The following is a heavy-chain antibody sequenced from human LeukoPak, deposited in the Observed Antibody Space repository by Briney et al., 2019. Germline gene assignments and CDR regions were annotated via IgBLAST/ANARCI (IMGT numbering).Heavy chain of an antibody. J-gene: IGHJ4*02. CDR3: ARGGRRRWLQLELYFDY. CDR2: MNPNSGNT. V-gene: IGHV1-8*01. Sequence: ASVKVSCKASGYTFTSYDINWVRQATGQGLEWMGWMNPNSGNTGYAQKFQGRVTMTRNTSISTAYMELSSLRSEDTAVYYCARGGRRRWLQLELYFDYWGQGTLVTVSS. CDR1: GYTFTSYD. D-gene: IGHD5-24*01.